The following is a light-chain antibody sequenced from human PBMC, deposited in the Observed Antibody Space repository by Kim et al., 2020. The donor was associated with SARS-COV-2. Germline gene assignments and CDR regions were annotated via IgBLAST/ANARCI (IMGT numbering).Light chain of an antibody. CDR3: QSYDSANLV. CDR2: EDT. Sequence: GTTVTIACAGSSVSIASNYGQWYQLRPGSAPIIVIYEDTQRPSGVPDRFSGSIDSSSNSASLTISGLKTEDEADYYCQSYDSANLVFGGGTQLTVL. CDR1: SVSIASNY. J-gene: IGLJ2*01. V-gene: IGLV6-57*02.